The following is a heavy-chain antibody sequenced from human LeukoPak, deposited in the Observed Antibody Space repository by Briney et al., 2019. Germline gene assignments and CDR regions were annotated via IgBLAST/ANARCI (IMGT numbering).Heavy chain of an antibody. V-gene: IGHV3-23*01. CDR1: GFSFSIYT. Sequence: GGSLRLSCVASGFSFSIYTMTWFRQAPGKGLEWVSSISGSGEDTHFADSVKGRFTVSRDNSRNTLFLQMDSLRVEDTAVYHCAKAKGGLCGQGTLVTVSS. CDR2: ISGSGEDT. CDR3: AKAKGGL. J-gene: IGHJ4*02. D-gene: IGHD2-15*01.